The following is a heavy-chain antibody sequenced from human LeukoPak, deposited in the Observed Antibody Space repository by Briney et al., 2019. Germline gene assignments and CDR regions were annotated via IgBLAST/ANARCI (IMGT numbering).Heavy chain of an antibody. V-gene: IGHV1-2*02. CDR3: ASRPYSGSYPGSDY. D-gene: IGHD1-26*01. CDR1: AYTSTGYY. Sequence: PSVKASCKPSAYTSTGYYIHWVRPAPGQGLEWRGWINPNSGGTNYAQKFQGRVTMTRDTSISTAYMELSRLRSDDTAVYYCASRPYSGSYPGSDYWGQGTLVTVSS. J-gene: IGHJ4*02. CDR2: INPNSGGT.